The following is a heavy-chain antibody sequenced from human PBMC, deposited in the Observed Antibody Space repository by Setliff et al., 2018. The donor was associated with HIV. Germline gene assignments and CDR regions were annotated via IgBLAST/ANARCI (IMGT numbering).Heavy chain of an antibody. CDR2: IYYTGNT. CDR3: GGNGYYSIDY. J-gene: IGHJ4*02. Sequence: KTSETLSLTCTVSGGSVGSSSYYWAWIRQPPGKGLEWIGSIYYTGNTKYNPSLESRVTFSIDTSENQFSLRLASVTAADTAIYYCGGNGYYSIDYWGQGTLVTVSS. D-gene: IGHD3-22*01. CDR1: GGSVGSSSYY. V-gene: IGHV4-39*07.